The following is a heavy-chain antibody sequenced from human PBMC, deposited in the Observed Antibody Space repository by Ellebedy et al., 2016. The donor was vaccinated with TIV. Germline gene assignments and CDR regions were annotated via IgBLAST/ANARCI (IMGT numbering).Heavy chain of an antibody. Sequence: GESLKISCAASGFTFSTYGMHWVRQAPQAPGKGLEWVAVIWNAGRNKYYADSVKGRFTISRENAKNSLYLQMNSLRAEDTAVYYCARGGYDFWSGYPPDYWGQGTLVTVSS. CDR1: GFTFSTYG. CDR2: IWNAGRNK. D-gene: IGHD3-3*01. J-gene: IGHJ4*02. CDR3: ARGGYDFWSGYPPDY. V-gene: IGHV3-33*01.